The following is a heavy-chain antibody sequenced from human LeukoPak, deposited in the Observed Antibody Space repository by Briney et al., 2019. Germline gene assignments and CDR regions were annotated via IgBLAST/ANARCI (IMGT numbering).Heavy chain of an antibody. D-gene: IGHD6-13*01. Sequence: PGGSLRLSCAASGFTFSSYAMHWVRQAPGKGLEWVAFIRYDGSNKYYADSVKGRFTISRDNSKNTLYLQMNSLRAEDTAVYYCAKGEVAAAWGRRGDAFDIWGQGTMVTVSS. CDR2: IRYDGSNK. V-gene: IGHV3-30*02. J-gene: IGHJ3*02. CDR1: GFTFSSYA. CDR3: AKGEVAAAWGRRGDAFDI.